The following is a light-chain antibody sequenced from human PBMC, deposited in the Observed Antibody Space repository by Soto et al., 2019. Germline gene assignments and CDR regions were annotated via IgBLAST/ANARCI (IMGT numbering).Light chain of an antibody. J-gene: IGLJ1*01. CDR2: EVS. CDR1: SSDVGGYNY. Sequence: QSALTQPPSASGSPGQSVTISCTGTSSDVGGYNYVSWYQQHPGKAPKLMIYEVSKRPSGVPDRFSGSKSGYTASLTVSGLQAEDEADYYCSSYAGTNNHHAFGTGTKVTVL. V-gene: IGLV2-8*01. CDR3: SSYAGTNNHHA.